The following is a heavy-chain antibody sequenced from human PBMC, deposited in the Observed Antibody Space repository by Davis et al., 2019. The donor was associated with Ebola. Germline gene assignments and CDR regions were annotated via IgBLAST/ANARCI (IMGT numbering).Heavy chain of an antibody. V-gene: IGHV3-21*01. Sequence: GESLKISCAASGFTFSSYSMNWVRQAPGKGLEWVSSISSSSSYIYYADSVKGRFTISRDNAKNSLYLQMNSLRAEDTAVYYCARDLRIFGVVGRYYYYGMDVWGQGTTVTVSS. J-gene: IGHJ6*02. CDR3: ARDLRIFGVVGRYYYYGMDV. CDR1: GFTFSSYS. D-gene: IGHD3-3*01. CDR2: ISSSSSYI.